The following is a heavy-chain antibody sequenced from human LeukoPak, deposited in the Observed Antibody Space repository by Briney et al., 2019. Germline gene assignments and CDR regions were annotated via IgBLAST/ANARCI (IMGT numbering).Heavy chain of an antibody. Sequence: SETLSLTCTVSGYSISSGYYWGWIGQPPGKGLEWIGSIYHSGSTYYNPSLKSRVTISVDTSKNQFSLKLSSVTAADTAVYYCASRPFPFPCTSCSSSSAFYFDYWGQGTLVTVSS. V-gene: IGHV4-38-2*02. CDR1: GYSISSGYY. D-gene: IGHD2-2*01. CDR3: ASRPFPFPCTSCSSSSAFYFDY. J-gene: IGHJ4*02. CDR2: IYHSGST.